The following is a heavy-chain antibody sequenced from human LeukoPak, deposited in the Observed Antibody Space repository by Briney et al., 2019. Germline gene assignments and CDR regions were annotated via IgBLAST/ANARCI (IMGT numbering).Heavy chain of an antibody. V-gene: IGHV4-34*01. CDR3: ARGPLLIAVAVYFDL. J-gene: IGHJ2*01. Sequence: PSETLSLTCAVYGGSFSGYYWSWIRQPPGKGLEWIGEINHSGSTNYNPSLKSRVTISVDTSKNQFSLKLSSVTAADTAVYYCARGPLLIAVAVYFDLWGRGTLVTVSS. CDR2: INHSGST. CDR1: GGSFSGYY. D-gene: IGHD6-19*01.